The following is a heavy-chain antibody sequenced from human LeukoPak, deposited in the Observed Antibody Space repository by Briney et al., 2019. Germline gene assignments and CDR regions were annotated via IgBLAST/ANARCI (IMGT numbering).Heavy chain of an antibody. CDR3: ARDQPLKIGSRYFDL. J-gene: IGHJ2*01. D-gene: IGHD1-14*01. CDR2: IYYSGST. CDR1: GGSISSSSYY. Sequence: HSETLSLTCTVSGGSISSSSYYWGWIRQPPGKGLEWIGSIYYSGSTYYNPSLKSRVTISVDTSKNQFSLKLSSVTAADTAVYYCARDQPLKIGSRYFDLWGRGTLVTVSS. V-gene: IGHV4-39*07.